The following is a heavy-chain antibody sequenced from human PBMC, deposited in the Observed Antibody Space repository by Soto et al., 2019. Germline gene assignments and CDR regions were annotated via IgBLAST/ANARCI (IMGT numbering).Heavy chain of an antibody. CDR2: K. J-gene: IGHJ4*02. D-gene: IGHD3-10*01. Sequence: KYYADSVKGRFTISRDNSKNTLYLQMNSLRAEGTAVYYCARDLSGSGDWGQGTLVTVSS. CDR3: ARDLSGSGD. V-gene: IGHV3-30*05.